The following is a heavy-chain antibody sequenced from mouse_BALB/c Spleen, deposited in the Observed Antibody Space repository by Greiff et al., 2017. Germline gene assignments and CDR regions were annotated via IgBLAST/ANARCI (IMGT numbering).Heavy chain of an antibody. V-gene: IGHV3-6*02. CDR3: ARDTVYYGSSLFAY. J-gene: IGHJ3*01. Sequence: EVKLVESGPGLVKPSQSLSLTCSVTGYSITSGYYWNWIRQFPGNKLEWMGYISYDGSNNYNPSLKNRISITRDTSKNQFFLKLNSVTTEDTATYYCARDTVYYGSSLFAYWGQGTLVTVSA. CDR2: ISYDGSN. CDR1: GYSITSGYY. D-gene: IGHD1-1*01.